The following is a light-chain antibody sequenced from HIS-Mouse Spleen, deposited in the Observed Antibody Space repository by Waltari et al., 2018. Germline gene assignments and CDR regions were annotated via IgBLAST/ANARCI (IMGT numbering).Light chain of an antibody. V-gene: IGLV2-23*01. CDR2: EGS. J-gene: IGLJ3*02. CDR3: CSYAGSSTWV. CDR1: SSDVGSYNL. Sequence: QSALTQPASVSGSPGQSITISCTGTSSDVGSYNLVSWYQQQPGKAPKRMIYEGSKRHSGFSTRFSCSKSGNPASLTISALQAEDEADYYCCSYAGSSTWVFGVGTKLTVL.